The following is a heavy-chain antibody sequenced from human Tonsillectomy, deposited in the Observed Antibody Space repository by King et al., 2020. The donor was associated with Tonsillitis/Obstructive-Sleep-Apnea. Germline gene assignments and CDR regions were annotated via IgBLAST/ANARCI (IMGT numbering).Heavy chain of an antibody. CDR1: GYSFTTYW. J-gene: IGHJ3*02. Sequence: QLVQSGAEVRKPGESLKISCKCSGYSFTTYWIAWVRQMPGKGLEWMGIVYPGDSDTRYSPSFQGQVTISADKSISTAYLQWSRLKTSDTAVYYCARLATMAFDIWGQGTMVTVSS. CDR3: ARLATMAFDI. CDR2: VYPGDSDT. D-gene: IGHD5-24*01. V-gene: IGHV5-51*01.